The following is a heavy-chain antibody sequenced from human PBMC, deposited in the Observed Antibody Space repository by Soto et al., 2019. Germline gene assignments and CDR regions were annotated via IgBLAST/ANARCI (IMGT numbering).Heavy chain of an antibody. CDR2: INPNSGGP. CDR3: ARDYWGGDRYYYGMDV. V-gene: IGHV1-2*02. D-gene: IGHD2-21*02. Sequence: ASVKVSCKASGYTFTGYYIHWVRQAPGQRLEWMGYINPNSGGPNYAQKFQGRVTMTRDTSISTAYMELSRLRSDGTAVYFCARDYWGGDRYYYGMDVWGQGTTVTVSS. J-gene: IGHJ6*02. CDR1: GYTFTGYY.